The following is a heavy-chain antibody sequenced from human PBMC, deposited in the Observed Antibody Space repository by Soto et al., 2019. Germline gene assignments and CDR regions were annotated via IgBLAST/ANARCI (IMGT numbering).Heavy chain of an antibody. Sequence: QVQLQESGPGLVKPSGTLSLTCAVSGGSISSSNWWSWVRQPPGKGLEWIGEIYHSGSTNYNPSLKSRVTISADQSKNQFSLKLSSVTAADTAVYYGASPYYDSSGYKPLGYWGQGTLVTVSS. CDR3: ASPYYDSSGYKPLGY. D-gene: IGHD3-22*01. CDR1: GGSISSSNW. J-gene: IGHJ4*02. CDR2: IYHSGST. V-gene: IGHV4-4*02.